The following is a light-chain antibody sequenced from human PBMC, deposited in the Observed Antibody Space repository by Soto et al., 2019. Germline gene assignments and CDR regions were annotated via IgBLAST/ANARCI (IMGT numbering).Light chain of an antibody. J-gene: IGKJ1*01. CDR2: DAS. Sequence: DIKMTQSPSTLSSSVGDRVTITCRATQNIRTYVAWYLHQPGQVPRLLIYDASTLESGVSSRFRGSGSGTDFTLTITSLQPDDFGTYCCQQFDTYRTFGQGTIVDVK. CDR3: QQFDTYRT. V-gene: IGKV1-5*01. CDR1: QNIRTY.